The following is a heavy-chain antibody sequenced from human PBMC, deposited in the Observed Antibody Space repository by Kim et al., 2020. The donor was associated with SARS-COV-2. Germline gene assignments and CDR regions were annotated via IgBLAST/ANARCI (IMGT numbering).Heavy chain of an antibody. D-gene: IGHD6-13*01. Sequence: SETLSLTCAVYGGSFSGYYWSWIRQPPGKGLEWIGEINHSGSTNYNPSLKSRVTISVDTSKNQFSLKLSSVTAADTAVYYCARSPHSSWYNRPNWFDPWG. CDR1: GGSFSGYY. J-gene: IGHJ5*02. CDR3: ARSPHSSWYNRPNWFDP. CDR2: INHSGST. V-gene: IGHV4-34*01.